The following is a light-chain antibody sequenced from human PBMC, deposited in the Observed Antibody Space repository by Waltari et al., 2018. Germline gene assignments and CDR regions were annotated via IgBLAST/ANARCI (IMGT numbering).Light chain of an antibody. CDR3: CSYAGIFTLYV. CDR2: DVT. CDR1: SSVVGGYNY. J-gene: IGLJ1*01. Sequence: QSALTQPRPVSGSPGPSVTIPCTVTSSVVGGYNYVSWYQQHPGKAPKLMIYDVTKRPSGVPDRFSGSKSGNTASLTISGLQAEDEADYYCCSYAGIFTLYVFGAGTKVTVL. V-gene: IGLV2-11*01.